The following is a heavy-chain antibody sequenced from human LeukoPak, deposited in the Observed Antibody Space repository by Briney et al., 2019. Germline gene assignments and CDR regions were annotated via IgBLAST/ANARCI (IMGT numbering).Heavy chain of an antibody. CDR3: AKVLSGWYEED. D-gene: IGHD6-19*01. J-gene: IGHJ4*02. V-gene: IGHV3-9*01. CDR2: ISWNSGSI. CDR1: GFTFDDYA. Sequence: PGGSLRLSCAASGFTFDDYAMHWVRQAPGKGLEWVSGISWNSGSIGYADSVKGRFTISRDNSKNTLYLQMNSLRAEDTAVYYCAKVLSGWYEEDWGQGTLVTVSS.